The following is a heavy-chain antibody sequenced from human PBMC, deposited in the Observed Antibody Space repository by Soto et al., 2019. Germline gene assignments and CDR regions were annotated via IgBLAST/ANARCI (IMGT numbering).Heavy chain of an antibody. CDR1: GFTFSDYY. J-gene: IGHJ4*02. Sequence: QVQLVESGGGLVKPGGSLRLSCAASGFTFSDYYMSWIRQAPGKGLEWVSYISSSSSYTNYADSVKGRFTISRDNAKNSLYLQMNSLIAEDTAVYYCARAPRYSSSSVDYWGQGTLVTVSS. V-gene: IGHV3-11*06. CDR2: ISSSSSYT. D-gene: IGHD6-6*01. CDR3: ARAPRYSSSSVDY.